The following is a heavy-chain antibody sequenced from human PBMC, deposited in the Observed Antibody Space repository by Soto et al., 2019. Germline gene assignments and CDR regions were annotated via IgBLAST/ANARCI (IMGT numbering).Heavy chain of an antibody. J-gene: IGHJ4*02. V-gene: IGHV4-30-2*01. Sequence: PSETLSLTCAVSGGSISGTTYSWSWIRQPPGKGLEWIGYIYHSGSTNYNPSLKSRVTISVDTSKNQFSLKLSSVTAADTAVYYCARGGISRDFDYWGQGTLVTVSS. D-gene: IGHD1-1*01. CDR2: IYHSGST. CDR3: ARGGISRDFDY. CDR1: GGSISGTTYS.